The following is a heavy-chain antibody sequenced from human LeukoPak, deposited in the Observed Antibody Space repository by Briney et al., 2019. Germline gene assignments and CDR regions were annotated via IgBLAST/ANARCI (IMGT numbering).Heavy chain of an antibody. V-gene: IGHV3-74*01. J-gene: IGHJ5*02. Sequence: GGSLRLSCVASGFTFSNYWMDWVRQPPGKGLVWVSRIYVDGRTTNYADSVKGRFTISRDNAKNTVYLEMNSLSVEDTATYYCIRDFRSADLWGQGTLVTVTS. CDR1: GFTFSNYW. CDR2: IYVDGRTT. CDR3: IRDFRSADL.